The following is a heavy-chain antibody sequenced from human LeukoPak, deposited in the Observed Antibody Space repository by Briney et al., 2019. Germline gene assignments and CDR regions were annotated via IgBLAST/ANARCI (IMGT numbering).Heavy chain of an antibody. Sequence: GGSLRLSCAASGFTFSSYAMSWVRQAPGKGLEYVSAISSNGGSTYYANSVKGRFTISRDNSKNTLYLQMGSLRAEDMAVYYCARGLDYYDSSGYYYRRDAFDIWGQGTMVTVSS. CDR3: ARGLDYYDSSGYYYRRDAFDI. J-gene: IGHJ3*02. CDR2: ISSNGGST. D-gene: IGHD3-22*01. CDR1: GFTFSSYA. V-gene: IGHV3-64*01.